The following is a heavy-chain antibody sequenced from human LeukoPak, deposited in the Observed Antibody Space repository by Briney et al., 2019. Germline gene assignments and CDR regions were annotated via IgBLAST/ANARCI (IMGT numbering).Heavy chain of an antibody. V-gene: IGHV4-4*09. CDR1: GGSISSNY. J-gene: IGHJ4*02. CDR3: ARHGFRSGSYYFDY. D-gene: IGHD1-26*01. CDR2: IYTSGST. Sequence: PSETLSLICTVSGGSISSNYWSWIRQPPGKGLEWIGYIYTSGSTNYNPSLKRRVTISVDTSKNQFSLKLSSVTAADTAVYYCARHGFRSGSYYFDYWGQGTLVTVSS.